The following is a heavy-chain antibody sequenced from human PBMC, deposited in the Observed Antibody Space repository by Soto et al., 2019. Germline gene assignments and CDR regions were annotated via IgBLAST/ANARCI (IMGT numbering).Heavy chain of an antibody. CDR2: IYYSGST. D-gene: IGHD3-10*01. CDR3: ARSADGSGNWFDP. J-gene: IGHJ5*02. V-gene: IGHV4-31*03. CDR1: GFNISSGGYY. Sequence: SETLSLTCTVSGFNISSGGYYWSWIRQHPGKGLEWIGYIYYSGSTYYNPSLKSRVTISVDTSKNQFSLKLSSVTAADTAVYYCARSADGSGNWFDPWGQGTLVTVSS.